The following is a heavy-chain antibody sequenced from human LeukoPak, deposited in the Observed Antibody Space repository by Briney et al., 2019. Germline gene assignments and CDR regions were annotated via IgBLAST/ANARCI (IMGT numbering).Heavy chain of an antibody. V-gene: IGHV4-59*01. Sequence: PSETLSLTCTVSGCSISSYYWSWIRQPPGKGLEWIGYIYYSGSTNYNPSLKSRVTISVDTSKNQFSLKLSSVTAADTAVYYCARVAESSGWYNKYFQHWGQGTLVTVSS. J-gene: IGHJ1*01. CDR2: IYYSGST. D-gene: IGHD6-19*01. CDR1: GCSISSYY. CDR3: ARVAESSGWYNKYFQH.